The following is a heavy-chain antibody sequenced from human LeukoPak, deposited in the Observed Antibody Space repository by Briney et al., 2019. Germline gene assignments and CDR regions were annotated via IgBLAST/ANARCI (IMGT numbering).Heavy chain of an antibody. V-gene: IGHV2-70*11. CDR1: GFSLSTSGMC. CDR2: IDWDDDK. D-gene: IGHD2-15*01. J-gene: IGHJ4*02. CDR3: ARTPIYCSGGSCYLYYLDY. Sequence: SGPTLVNPTQTLTLTCTFSGFSLSTSGMCVSWIRQPPGKALEWLARIDWDDDKYYSTSLKTRLTISKDTSKNQVVLTMTNMDPVDTATYYCARTPIYCSGGSCYLYYLDYWGQGTLVTVSS.